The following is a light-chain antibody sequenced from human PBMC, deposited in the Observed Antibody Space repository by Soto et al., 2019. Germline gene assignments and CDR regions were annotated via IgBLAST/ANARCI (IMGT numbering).Light chain of an antibody. J-gene: IGKJ5*01. CDR3: QHRYNWLIT. Sequence: IVLTQSPATLSLSPWERATLSCRASQSVSSYLAWYQQKPGQAPRLLIHGASTRATDIPARFSGSGSGTDFTLTISSLEPEDFAVYYCQHRYNWLITFGQGTRLEIK. V-gene: IGKV3-11*01. CDR2: GAS. CDR1: QSVSSY.